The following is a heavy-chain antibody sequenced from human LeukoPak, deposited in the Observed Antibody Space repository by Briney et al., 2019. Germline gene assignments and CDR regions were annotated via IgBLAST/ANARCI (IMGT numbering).Heavy chain of an antibody. J-gene: IGHJ5*02. CDR2: ISGSGVST. CDR3: AKLTGVAAPGS. D-gene: IGHD6-19*01. CDR1: GFTFSSYA. V-gene: IGHV3-23*01. Sequence: KSGGSLRLSCAVSGFTFSSYAMSWVRQAPGKGLEWVSSISGSGVSTFYTDSVKGRFTISRDNSKDTLFLQMNSLRAEDTAVYYCAKLTGVAAPGSWGQGTLVTVSS.